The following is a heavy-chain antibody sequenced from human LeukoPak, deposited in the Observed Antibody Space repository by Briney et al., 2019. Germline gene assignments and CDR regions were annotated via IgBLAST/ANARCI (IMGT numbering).Heavy chain of an antibody. CDR2: IYTSGST. D-gene: IGHD3-22*01. Sequence: PSQTLSLTCTVSGGSISSGSYYWSWIRQPAGKGLEWIGRIYTSGSTNYNPSLKSRVTISVDTSKNQFSLKLSSVTAADTAVYYCASSMTDHYDSSGISFDYWGQGTLVTVSS. CDR3: ASSMTDHYDSSGISFDY. J-gene: IGHJ4*02. CDR1: GGSISSGSYY. V-gene: IGHV4-61*02.